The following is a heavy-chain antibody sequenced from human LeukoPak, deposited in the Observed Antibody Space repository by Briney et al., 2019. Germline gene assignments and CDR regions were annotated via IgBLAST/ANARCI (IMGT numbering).Heavy chain of an antibody. CDR3: AKGFYGSGSYPFDY. CDR1: GYTFTSYG. V-gene: IGHV1-18*01. Sequence: ASVKVSCKASGYTFTSYGISWVRQAPGQGLEWMGWISAYNGNTNYAQKLQGRATMTTDTSTSTAYMELRSLRSEDTAVYYCAKGFYGSGSYPFDYWGQGTLVTVSS. CDR2: ISAYNGNT. D-gene: IGHD3-10*01. J-gene: IGHJ4*02.